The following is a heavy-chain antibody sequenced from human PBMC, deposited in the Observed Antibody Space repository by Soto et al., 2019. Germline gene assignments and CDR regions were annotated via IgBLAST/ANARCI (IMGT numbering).Heavy chain of an antibody. Sequence: GGSLRLSCAASGFTFSDYYMSWIRQAPGKGLEWVSYISSSGSTIYYADSVKGRFTISRNNAKNSLYLQMNSLRAEDTAVYYWARGYRHGRELEDWGPGTRVNLAS. CDR3: ARGYRHGRELED. D-gene: IGHD5-18*01. CDR2: ISSSGSTI. V-gene: IGHV3-11*01. J-gene: IGHJ4*02. CDR1: GFTFSDYY.